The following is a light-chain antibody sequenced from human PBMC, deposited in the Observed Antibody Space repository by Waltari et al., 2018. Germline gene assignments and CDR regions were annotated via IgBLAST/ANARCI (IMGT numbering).Light chain of an antibody. J-gene: IGKJ4*01. CDR3: QQYYSTPPLT. CDR1: QSVLYSSNNNDY. V-gene: IGKV4-1*01. Sequence: DIVMTQSPDSLAVSLGEWATINCKSSQSVLYSSNNNDYLAWYQQKPGQPPRLLIYWASTRESGVPDRFSGSGSETDFTLTISSLQAEDVAVYYCQQYYSTPPLTFGGGTKVEIK. CDR2: WAS.